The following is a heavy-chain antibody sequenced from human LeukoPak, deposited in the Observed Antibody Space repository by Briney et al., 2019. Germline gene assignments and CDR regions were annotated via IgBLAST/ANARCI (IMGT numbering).Heavy chain of an antibody. J-gene: IGHJ4*02. CDR3: ARDYTDIVVVPAALQGYYFDY. V-gene: IGHV1-69*13. Sequence: GASVKVSCKASGGTFSSYAISWVRQAPGQGLEWMGGIIPIFGTANYAQKFQGRVTITADESTSTAYMELSSLRSEDTAVYYCARDYTDIVVVPAALQGYYFDYWGQGTLVTVSS. CDR2: IIPIFGTA. D-gene: IGHD2-2*01. CDR1: GGTFSSYA.